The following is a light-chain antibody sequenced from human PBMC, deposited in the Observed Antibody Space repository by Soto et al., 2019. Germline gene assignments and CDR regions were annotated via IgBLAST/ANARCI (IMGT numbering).Light chain of an antibody. V-gene: IGLV1-40*01. CDR1: SSNIGAGYH. Sequence: QSVLTQPPSVSWAPGQRVTISLTGSSSNIGAGYHVHWHEQLPGTAPKLLIYGNSNRPSRVPDRFYRSKSGTSASLAITGLQAEDEADYYGQYYDSSLSVWVFGEATKLTVL. CDR3: QYYDSSLSVWV. CDR2: GNS. J-gene: IGLJ3*02.